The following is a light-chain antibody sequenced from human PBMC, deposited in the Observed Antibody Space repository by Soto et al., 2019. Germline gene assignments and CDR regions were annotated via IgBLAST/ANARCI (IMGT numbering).Light chain of an antibody. CDR3: QQYGSSPVI. J-gene: IGKJ3*01. Sequence: EIVLTQSPGTLSLSPGERATLSCRASQSVSSSYLAWYQQKPGQAPRLLIYGASSRATGIPDRFSGSGSGTDFTLTFSRLEPEDFAVYYCQQYGSSPVIFGAGTNVEIK. CDR1: QSVSSSY. CDR2: GAS. V-gene: IGKV3-20*01.